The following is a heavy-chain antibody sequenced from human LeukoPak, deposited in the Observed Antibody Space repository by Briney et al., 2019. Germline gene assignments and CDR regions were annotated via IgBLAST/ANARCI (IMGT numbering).Heavy chain of an antibody. V-gene: IGHV1-2*02. CDR3: ARDGWTGIKLHDAFDI. CDR2: INPNSGGT. D-gene: IGHD3/OR15-3a*01. Sequence: ASVKVSCKASGYTFTGYYMHWVRQAPGQGLEWMGWINPNSGGTNYAQKFQGRVTMTRDTSISTAYMELSRLRSDDTAVYYCARDGWTGIKLHDAFDIWGQGTMVTVSS. J-gene: IGHJ3*02. CDR1: GYTFTGYY.